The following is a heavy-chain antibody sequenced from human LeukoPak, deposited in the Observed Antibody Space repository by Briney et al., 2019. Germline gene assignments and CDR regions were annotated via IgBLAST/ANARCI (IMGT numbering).Heavy chain of an antibody. CDR2: ISGGSGAP. V-gene: IGHV3-23*01. Sequence: PGGSLRLSCAASGFIFSQYAMSWVRQAPGKGLEWVSSISGGSGAPYYADSVEGRFTVSRDNSKKTLYLQMSSLRVEDTAVYFCAKGGVGATPRLDPWGQGTLVTVSS. CDR1: GFIFSQYA. J-gene: IGHJ5*02. CDR3: AKGGVGATPRLDP. D-gene: IGHD1-26*01.